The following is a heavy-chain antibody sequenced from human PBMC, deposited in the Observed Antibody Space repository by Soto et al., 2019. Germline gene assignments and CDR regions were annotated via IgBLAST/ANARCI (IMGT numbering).Heavy chain of an antibody. V-gene: IGHV4-34*01. D-gene: IGHD3-3*01. CDR3: ARGRRVSYDFVSGNYYCGMDV. CDR2: INHSGST. Sequence: SETLSLTCAVYGGSFSGYYWSWIRQPPGKGLEWIGEINHSGSTNYNPSLKSRVTISVDTSKNQFSLKLSSVTAADTAVYYCARGRRVSYDFVSGNYYCGMDVWGEGSTVTACS. CDR1: GGSFSGYY. J-gene: IGHJ6*02.